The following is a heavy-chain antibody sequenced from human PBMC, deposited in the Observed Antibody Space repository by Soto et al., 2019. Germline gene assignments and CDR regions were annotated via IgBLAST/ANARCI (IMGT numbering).Heavy chain of an antibody. CDR1: GYTFTGYY. V-gene: IGHV1-2*02. J-gene: IGHJ4*02. D-gene: IGHD5-12*01. CDR2: INPNNGDT. CDR3: ARHSGYDYVFDY. Sequence: GASVQVSCKASGYTFTGYYIHWVRQAPGQGLEWMGWINPNNGDTNYAQKFQGRVTMTRDTSTSTAYMELSSLRFDDTAVYYCARHSGYDYVFDYWGQGTLVTAPQ.